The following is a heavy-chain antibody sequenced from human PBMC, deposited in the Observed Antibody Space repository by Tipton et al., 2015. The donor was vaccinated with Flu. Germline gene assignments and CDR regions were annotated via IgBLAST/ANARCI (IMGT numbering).Heavy chain of an antibody. D-gene: IGHD5-18*01. CDR3: ARNNGYSYGLDYFDY. CDR1: GYTFTGYY. Sequence: QVQLVQSGAEVKKPGASVKVSCKASGYTFTGYYMHWVRQAPGQGLEWMGRINPNSGGTNYAQKFQGRVTMTTDTSTSTAYMELRSLRSDDTAVYYCARNNGYSYGLDYFDYWGQGTLVTVSS. V-gene: IGHV1-2*06. CDR2: INPNSGGT. J-gene: IGHJ4*02.